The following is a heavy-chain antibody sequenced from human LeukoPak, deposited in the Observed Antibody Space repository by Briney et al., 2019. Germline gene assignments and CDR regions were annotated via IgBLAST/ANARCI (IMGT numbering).Heavy chain of an antibody. V-gene: IGHV4-39*01. CDR3: TRRGLGTNPDY. D-gene: IGHD1/OR15-1a*01. CDR2: ISYSGST. CDR1: GGSISSSSYF. J-gene: IGHJ4*02. Sequence: SETLSLTCTVSGGSISSSSYFWGWIRQPPGKGLEWIGSISYSGSTYYNPSLESRVTISVDTSKNQFSLKLSSVTAADTAVYYCTRRGLGTNPDYWGQGTLVTVSS.